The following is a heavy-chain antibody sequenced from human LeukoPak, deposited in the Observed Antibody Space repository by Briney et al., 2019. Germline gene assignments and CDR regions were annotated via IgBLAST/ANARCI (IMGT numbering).Heavy chain of an antibody. V-gene: IGHV3-30-3*01. CDR1: GFTFSSFA. CDR3: VRERCYSDSFACLFDY. Sequence: QPGRSLRLSCAASGFTFSSFAMHWVRQTPGKGLEWVAVISHDGTNKNFADSMKGRFTISRDNSINTLYLQMNSLRAEDTAVYYCVRERCYSDSFACLFDYWGQGTLVTVSS. CDR2: ISHDGTNK. D-gene: IGHD3-22*01. J-gene: IGHJ4*02.